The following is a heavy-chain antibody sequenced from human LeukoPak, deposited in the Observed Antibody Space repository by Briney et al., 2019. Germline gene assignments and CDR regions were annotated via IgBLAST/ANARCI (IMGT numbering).Heavy chain of an antibody. CDR2: IYYGGST. CDR1: GGSISSSSYY. V-gene: IGHV4-39*07. CDR3: ARQGLCSSTSCYGWFDP. J-gene: IGHJ5*02. D-gene: IGHD2-2*01. Sequence: SETLSLTCTVSGGSISSSSYYWGWIRQPPGKGLEWIGSIYYGGSTYYNPSLKSRVTISLDTSKNQFSLKLSSVTAADTAVYYCARQGLCSSTSCYGWFDPWGQGTLVTVSS.